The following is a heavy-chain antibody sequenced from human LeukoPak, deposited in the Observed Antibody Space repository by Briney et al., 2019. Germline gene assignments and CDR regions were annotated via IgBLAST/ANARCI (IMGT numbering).Heavy chain of an antibody. V-gene: IGHV3-23*01. J-gene: IGHJ5*02. CDR1: GFTFNNYG. Sequence: GGSLRLSCAASGFTFNNYGMSWVRQAPGKGLEWVSAISGSGDATYYADAVKGRFTISRDNSKNTLYLQMNSLRADDTAVYYCAKTQGYYDAWGQGALVTVSS. CDR3: AKTQGYYDA. D-gene: IGHD2-15*01. CDR2: ISGSGDAT.